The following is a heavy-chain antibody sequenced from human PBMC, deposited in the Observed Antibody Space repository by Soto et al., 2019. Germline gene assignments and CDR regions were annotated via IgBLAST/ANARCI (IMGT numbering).Heavy chain of an antibody. V-gene: IGHV4-31*03. J-gene: IGHJ6*02. CDR3: ARQRLRLGELSSLAYYYYGMDV. Sequence: PSETLSLTCTVSGGSISSGGYYWSWIRQHPGKGLEWIGYIYYSGSTYYNPSLKSRVTISVDTSKNQFSLKLSSVTAADTAVYYCARQRLRLGELSSLAYYYYGMDVWGQGTTVTVSS. D-gene: IGHD3-16*02. CDR2: IYYSGST. CDR1: GGSISSGGYY.